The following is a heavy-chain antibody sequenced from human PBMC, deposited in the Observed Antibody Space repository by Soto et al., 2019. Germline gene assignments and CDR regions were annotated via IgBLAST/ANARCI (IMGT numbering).Heavy chain of an antibody. D-gene: IGHD4-17*01. CDR1: GGSISDSSYY. V-gene: IGHV4-39*01. CDR3: ARPKHDYGDSFDY. Sequence: QLQLQESGPGLVKPSETLSLTCTVSGGSISDSSYYWGWIRQPPGKGLEWIGSIYYSGSTYYNPSLKSRVTISVGTSKNQFSLKLSSVTAADTAVYYCARPKHDYGDSFDYWGQGTLVTVSS. CDR2: IYYSGST. J-gene: IGHJ4*02.